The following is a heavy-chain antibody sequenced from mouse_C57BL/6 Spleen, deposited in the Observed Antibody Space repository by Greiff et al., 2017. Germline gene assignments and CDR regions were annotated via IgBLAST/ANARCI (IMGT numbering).Heavy chain of an antibody. Sequence: VQLQQSGPELVKPGDSVKISCKASGYSFTGYFMNWVMQSHGKSLEWIGRINPYNGDTFYNQKFKGKATLTVDKSSSTAHMELRSLTSADSAVYYCARYHYGSSYYFDYWGQGTTLTVSS. CDR2: INPYNGDT. CDR1: GYSFTGYF. V-gene: IGHV1-20*01. CDR3: ARYHYGSSYYFDY. D-gene: IGHD1-1*01. J-gene: IGHJ2*01.